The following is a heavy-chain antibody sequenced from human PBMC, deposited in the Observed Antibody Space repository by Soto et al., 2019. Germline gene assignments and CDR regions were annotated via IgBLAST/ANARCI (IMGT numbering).Heavy chain of an antibody. J-gene: IGHJ4*02. D-gene: IGHD1-26*01. CDR3: ARFVGATKVLDY. CDR2: IYYSGST. CDR1: GGSISIYY. Sequence: SETLSVTCTFSGGSISIYYWSWIRQPPGKGLEWIGYIYYSGSTNYNPSLKSRVTISVDTSKNQFSLKLSSVTAADTAVYYCARFVGATKVLDYWGQGTMVTVSS. V-gene: IGHV4-59*01.